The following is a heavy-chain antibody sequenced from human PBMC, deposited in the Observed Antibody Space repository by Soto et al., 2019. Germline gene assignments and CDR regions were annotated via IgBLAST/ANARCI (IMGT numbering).Heavy chain of an antibody. D-gene: IGHD4-17*01. CDR2: IYFSGST. CDR3: ARRDGDYEGAFDI. J-gene: IGHJ3*02. Sequence: SETLSLTCTVSGGSISTYYWTWIRRPPGKGLEWIGYIYFSGSTRYNPSLSSRVTMSVETSKSQLSLRLTSVTAADTAIYYCARRDGDYEGAFDIWGQGTMVTVSS. V-gene: IGHV4-59*08. CDR1: GGSISTYY.